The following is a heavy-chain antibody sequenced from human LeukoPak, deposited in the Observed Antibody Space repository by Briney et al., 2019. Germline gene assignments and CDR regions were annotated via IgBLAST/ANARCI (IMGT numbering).Heavy chain of an antibody. CDR3: ARDQGSTSAIDY. CDR1: GGSISSGSYH. Sequence: NPSETLSLTGTVSGGSISSGSYHWSWIRQPAGKGLEWIGRIYTSGSTNYNPSLKSRVTISVDTSKNQFSLKLSSVTAADTAVYYCARDQGSTSAIDYWGQGTLVTVSS. J-gene: IGHJ4*02. V-gene: IGHV4-61*02. CDR2: IYTSGST. D-gene: IGHD2-2*01.